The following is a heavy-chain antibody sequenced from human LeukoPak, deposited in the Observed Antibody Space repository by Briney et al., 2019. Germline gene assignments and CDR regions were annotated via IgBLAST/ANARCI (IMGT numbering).Heavy chain of an antibody. Sequence: GASVKVSCKASRGTFSSYAISWVRQAPGQGLEWMGGIIPIFGTANYAQKFQGRVMITADESTSTAYMELSSLRSEDTAVYYCARESSGWRLYGMDVWGQGTTVTVSS. V-gene: IGHV1-69*13. CDR1: RGTFSSYA. CDR2: IIPIFGTA. CDR3: ARESSGWRLYGMDV. D-gene: IGHD6-19*01. J-gene: IGHJ6*02.